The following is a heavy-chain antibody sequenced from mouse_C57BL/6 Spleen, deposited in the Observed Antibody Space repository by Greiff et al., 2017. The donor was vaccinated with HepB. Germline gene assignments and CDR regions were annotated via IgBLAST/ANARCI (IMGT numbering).Heavy chain of an antibody. Sequence: EVQLQQSGPVLVKPGASVKMSCKASGYTFTDYYMNWVKQSHGKSLEWIGVINPYNGGTSYNQKFKGKATLTVDKSSSTAYMELNSLTSEDSAVYYCARGIYDGYYGAMDYWGQGTSVTVSS. CDR3: ARGIYDGYYGAMDY. CDR1: GYTFTDYY. J-gene: IGHJ4*01. D-gene: IGHD2-3*01. CDR2: INPYNGGT. V-gene: IGHV1-19*01.